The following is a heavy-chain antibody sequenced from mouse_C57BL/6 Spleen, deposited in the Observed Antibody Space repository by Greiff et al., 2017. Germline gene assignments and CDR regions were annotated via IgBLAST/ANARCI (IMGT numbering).Heavy chain of an antibody. CDR1: GYSFTGYY. J-gene: IGHJ4*01. V-gene: IGHV1-42*01. CDR2: INPSTGGT. CDR3: ARGRDYCGSSYDDYAMDY. D-gene: IGHD1-1*01. Sequence: EVQLQQSGPELVKPGASVKLSCKASGYSFTGYYMNWVKQSPEKGLEWIGEINPSTGGTTYNQKFKAKATLTVDKSSSTAYMQLNSLTSEDSAVYYGARGRDYCGSSYDDYAMDYWGQGTSVTVSS.